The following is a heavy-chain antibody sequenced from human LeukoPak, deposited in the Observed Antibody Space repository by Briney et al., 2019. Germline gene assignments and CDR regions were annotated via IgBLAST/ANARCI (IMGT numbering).Heavy chain of an antibody. J-gene: IGHJ4*02. Sequence: PSETLSLTCAVYGGSFSGYYWSWIRQPPGKGLEWIGEMKHSGSTNYNPSLKSRVTISVDTSKNQLSLKLSSVTAADTAVYYCARVNINNWHSCDYWGQGTLVTVSS. CDR2: MKHSGST. CDR3: ARVNINNWHSCDY. D-gene: IGHD1-1*01. CDR1: GGSFSGYY. V-gene: IGHV4-34*01.